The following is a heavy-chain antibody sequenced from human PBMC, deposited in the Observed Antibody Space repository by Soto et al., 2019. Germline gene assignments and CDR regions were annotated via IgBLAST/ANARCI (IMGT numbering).Heavy chain of an antibody. CDR3: ARDTRDGYYFEY. J-gene: IGHJ4*02. D-gene: IGHD1-26*01. Sequence: SETLSLTCIVSGGSISNYYWSWIRQPPGKGLEWIGYIYYSGSTNYNPSLTSRVTISVDTSKNQFSLKLSSVTAADTAVYYCARDTRDGYYFEYWGRGILVTVSS. CDR2: IYYSGST. V-gene: IGHV4-59*12. CDR1: GGSISNYY.